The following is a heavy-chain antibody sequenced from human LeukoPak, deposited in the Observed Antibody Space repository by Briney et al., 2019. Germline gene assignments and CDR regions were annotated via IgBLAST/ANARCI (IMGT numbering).Heavy chain of an antibody. CDR2: IRSKNDGGTI. D-gene: IGHD3-22*01. Sequence: PGGSRRLSCAASGFTFSNAWMAWVRQAPGKGLEWVGRIRSKNDGGTIGYAAPVKDRFTISRDDSENTLYLQMNSLEIEDTAVYFCTTDRTMKGYWGQGTLVTVSS. CDR3: TTDRTMKGY. J-gene: IGHJ4*02. CDR1: GFTFSNAW. V-gene: IGHV3-15*01.